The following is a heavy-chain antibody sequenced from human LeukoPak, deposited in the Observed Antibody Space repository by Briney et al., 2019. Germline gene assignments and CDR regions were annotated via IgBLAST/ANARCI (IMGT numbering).Heavy chain of an antibody. CDR2: ISAYNGNT. D-gene: IGHD2-2*02. J-gene: IGHJ6*02. CDR3: ASALYCSSTSCYTARYYYGMDV. CDR1: GYTFTSYG. Sequence: ASVKVSCKASGYTFTSYGISWVRQAPGQGLEWMGWISAYNGNTNYAQKFQGRVTMTRDTSISTAYMELSRLRSDDTAVYYCASALYCSSTSCYTARYYYGMDVWGQGTTATVSS. V-gene: IGHV1-18*01.